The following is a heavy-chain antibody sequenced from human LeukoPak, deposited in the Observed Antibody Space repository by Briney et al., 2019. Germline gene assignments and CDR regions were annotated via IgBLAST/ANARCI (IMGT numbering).Heavy chain of an antibody. Sequence: QPGGSLRLSCAASGFTFSSYWMHWVRQAPGRGLVWVSRINSDGSSTSYADSVKGRFTNSRDNAKNTLYLQMNSLRAEDTAVYYCASYDSSGYFNYWGQGTLVTVSS. V-gene: IGHV3-74*01. CDR2: INSDGSST. D-gene: IGHD3-22*01. CDR1: GFTFSSYW. J-gene: IGHJ4*02. CDR3: ASYDSSGYFNY.